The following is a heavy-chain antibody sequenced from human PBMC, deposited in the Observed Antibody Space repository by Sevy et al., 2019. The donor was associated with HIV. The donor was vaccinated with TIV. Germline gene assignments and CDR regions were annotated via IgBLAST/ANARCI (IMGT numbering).Heavy chain of an antibody. J-gene: IGHJ6*02. CDR3: ARDQYYDILTGLYAMDV. Sequence: SETLSLTCSVSGASVSAANDYWTWIRQPPGKGLEWIGYVYYFENTNYSPSLKSRVTISLDTSKKQFSLKLTSVTAADTAVYYCARDQYYDILTGLYAMDVWGQGTTVTVSS. V-gene: IGHV4-61*01. D-gene: IGHD3-9*01. CDR2: VYYFENT. CDR1: GASVSAANDY.